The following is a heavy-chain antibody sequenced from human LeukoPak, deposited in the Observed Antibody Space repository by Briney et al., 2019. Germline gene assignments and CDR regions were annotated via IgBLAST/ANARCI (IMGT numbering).Heavy chain of an antibody. CDR2: ISYIGST. CDR3: AKDLVTVTKGFDI. D-gene: IGHD4-11*01. V-gene: IGHV4-59*11. Sequence: RPSETLSLTCAVSGDSFSSHYWTWIRQPPGKGLEWIGYISYIGSTNYNPSHKSRVNISIDTSKNQFSLKRSSVTAPDTAVYSCAKDLVTVTKGFDIWGQGTMVSVSP. CDR1: GDSFSSHY. J-gene: IGHJ3*02.